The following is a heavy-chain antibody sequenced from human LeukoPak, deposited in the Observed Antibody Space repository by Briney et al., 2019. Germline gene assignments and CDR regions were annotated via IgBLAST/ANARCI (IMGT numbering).Heavy chain of an antibody. V-gene: IGHV3-53*01. D-gene: IGHD3-10*01. Sequence: GGSLRLSCRVSGFPVKTNYMTWVRQAPGKGLEWVSVIYSVGDTFYGDSVKGRFTLSRDDSHNTLYLQMNSLRGEDTAMYYCARGRGVNAFDIWGQGTMVTVSS. CDR2: IYSVGDT. CDR3: ARGRGVNAFDI. J-gene: IGHJ3*02. CDR1: GFPVKTNY.